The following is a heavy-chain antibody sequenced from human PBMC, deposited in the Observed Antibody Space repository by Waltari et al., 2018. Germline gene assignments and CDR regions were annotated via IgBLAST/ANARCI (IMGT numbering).Heavy chain of an antibody. V-gene: IGHV4-59*08. J-gene: IGHJ3*02. CDR1: GGSIRTHY. D-gene: IGHD2-15*01. CDR3: AGDTVLGGFDI. CDR2: SYYTGST. Sequence: QVQLQESGPGLVNPSETLSLTCTVSGGSIRTHYWSWIRQSPGKGLEWIGYSYYTGSTNYNPSLKSRVSISLDTSKNQFSLKLTSVTAADTAVYYCAGDTVLGGFDIWGQGTMVTVSS.